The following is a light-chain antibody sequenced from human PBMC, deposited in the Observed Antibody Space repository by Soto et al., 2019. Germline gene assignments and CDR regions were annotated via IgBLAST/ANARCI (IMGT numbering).Light chain of an antibody. V-gene: IGKV3-15*01. CDR3: QQYDNWPLT. J-gene: IGKJ4*01. Sequence: EIVLTQSPGTLSLSPGGRATLSCRASQSVSSNLAWYQQKPGQAPRFLIYGASTRATGIPARFSGSGTGTEFTLTISSLHSEDFAVYYCQQYDNWPLTFGGGTKVDI. CDR2: GAS. CDR1: QSVSSN.